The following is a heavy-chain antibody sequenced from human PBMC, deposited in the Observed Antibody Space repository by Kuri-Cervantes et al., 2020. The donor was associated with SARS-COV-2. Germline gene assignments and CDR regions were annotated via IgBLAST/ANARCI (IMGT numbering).Heavy chain of an antibody. CDR2: ISYDRINK. CDR1: GFTFSSYA. D-gene: IGHD3-10*01. CDR3: ARAYTSGVLLWSLLGY. J-gene: IGHJ4*02. V-gene: IGHV3-30-3*01. Sequence: GGSLRLSCAASGFTFSSYAMHWVRQAPGKGLEWVAVISYDRINKYYADSVKGRFTISRDNSKNTLYLQMNSLRAEDTAVYYCARAYTSGVLLWSLLGYWGQGTLVTVSS.